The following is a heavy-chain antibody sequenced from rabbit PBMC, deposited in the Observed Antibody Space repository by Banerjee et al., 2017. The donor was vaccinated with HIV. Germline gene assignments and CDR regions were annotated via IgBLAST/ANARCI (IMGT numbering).Heavy chain of an antibody. V-gene: IGHV1S43*01. J-gene: IGHJ4*01. D-gene: IGHD4-1*01. CDR2: IYTVTANT. Sequence: QEQLEESGGDLVKPEGSLTLTCTASGFSFSGSYYMCWVRQAPGKGLELIACIYTVTANTWYASWVNGRFTISRSSSLNTVDLKMTSLTAADTATYFCARDLAGVIGWNFNWWGPGTLVTV. CDR1: GFSFSGSYY. CDR3: ARDLAGVIGWNFNW.